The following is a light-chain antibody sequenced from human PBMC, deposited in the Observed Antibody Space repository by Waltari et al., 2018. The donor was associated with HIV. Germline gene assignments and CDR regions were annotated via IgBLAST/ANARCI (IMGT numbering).Light chain of an antibody. CDR2: GNT. CDR3: HSYDSSLSGSV. J-gene: IGLJ3*02. V-gene: IGLV1-40*01. CDR1: GPNIGAGYD. Sequence: QSVLTQPPSVSGAPGQRVTISCTGIGPNIGAGYDVHWYQQRPGTAPTVLIYGNTHRPSGVPDRCTVSNTGSSASLVITGLQAEDEADYYCHSYDSSLSGSVFGGGTKLTVL.